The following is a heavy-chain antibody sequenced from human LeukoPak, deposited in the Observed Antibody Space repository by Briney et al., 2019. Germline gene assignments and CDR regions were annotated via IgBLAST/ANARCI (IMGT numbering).Heavy chain of an antibody. V-gene: IGHV4-39*07. CDR1: GSMYNYY. CDR2: IYYSGIT. Sequence: PSETLSLTCTVSGSMYNYYWGWIRQPPGKGLEWIGSIYYSGITYYNPSLKSRVTISIDTSNNQFSLTSSSVTAADTAFYYCARDPKSAVAADWFDPWGQGTLVTVSS. J-gene: IGHJ5*01. CDR3: ARDPKSAVAADWFDP. D-gene: IGHD6-19*01.